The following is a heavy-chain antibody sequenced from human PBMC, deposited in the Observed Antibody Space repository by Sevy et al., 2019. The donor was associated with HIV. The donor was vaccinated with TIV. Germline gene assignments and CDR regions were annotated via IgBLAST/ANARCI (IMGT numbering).Heavy chain of an antibody. CDR1: GFTFSSTW. CDR2: IKQDGSGK. Sequence: GGSLRLSCAASGFTFSSTWMSWVRQAPGKGLEWVASIKQDGSGKYYVDSVKGRFTISRDNAKNSLVLLMNSLRGEDTAVYYCARHDRAAGHFDYWGQGTLVTVSS. D-gene: IGHD6-25*01. J-gene: IGHJ4*02. V-gene: IGHV3-7*03. CDR3: ARHDRAAGHFDY.